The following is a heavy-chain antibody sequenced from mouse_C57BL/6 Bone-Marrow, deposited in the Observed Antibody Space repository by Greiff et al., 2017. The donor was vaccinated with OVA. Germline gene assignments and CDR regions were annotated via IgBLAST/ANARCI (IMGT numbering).Heavy chain of an antibody. CDR3: ARDDGYYGVFDY. V-gene: IGHV7-1*01. CDR2: SRNKANDYTT. Sequence: EVNVVESGGGLVQSGRSLRLSCATSGFTFSDFYMEWVRQAPGKGLEWIAASRNKANDYTTEYSASVKGRFIGSRDTSQSILYLQMNALRAEDTAIYYCARDDGYYGVFDYWGQGTTLTVSS. D-gene: IGHD2-3*01. J-gene: IGHJ2*01. CDR1: GFTFSDFY.